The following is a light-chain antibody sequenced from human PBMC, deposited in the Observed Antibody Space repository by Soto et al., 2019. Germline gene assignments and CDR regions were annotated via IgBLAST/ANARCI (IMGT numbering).Light chain of an antibody. Sequence: QSALTQPASVSGSPGQSITISCTGTSSDVGGYDYVSWYQQHPGKAPKLMIFEVSNRPSEISNRFSGSKSGNTASLIISGLQAEDEADYFCSSYTTSGSLMVFGGGTKLTVL. CDR3: SSYTTSGSLMV. V-gene: IGLV2-14*01. J-gene: IGLJ2*01. CDR2: EVS. CDR1: SSDVGGYDY.